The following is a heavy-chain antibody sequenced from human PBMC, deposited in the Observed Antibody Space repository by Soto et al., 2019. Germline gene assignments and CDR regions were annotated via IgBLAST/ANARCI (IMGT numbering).Heavy chain of an antibody. D-gene: IGHD6-19*01. Sequence: QVQLVQSGAEVKKPGSSVKVSCKASGGTFSSYTISWVRQAPGQGLEWKGRIIPILGIANYAQKFQGRVTITADKSTSTAYMELSSLRSEDTAVYYCAIAVAAQEVDYWGQGTLVTVSS. CDR1: GGTFSSYT. V-gene: IGHV1-69*02. CDR2: IIPILGIA. J-gene: IGHJ4*02. CDR3: AIAVAAQEVDY.